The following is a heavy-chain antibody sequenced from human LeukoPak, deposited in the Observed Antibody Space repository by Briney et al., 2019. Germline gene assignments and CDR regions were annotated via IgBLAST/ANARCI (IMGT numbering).Heavy chain of an antibody. CDR1: GGSISSGGYY. Sequence: SQTLSLTCTVSGGSISSGGYYWSWIRQHPGKGLEWIGYIYYSGSTYYNPSLKSRVTISVDTSKNQFSLKLSSVTAADTAVYYCARDPYNTLGNYGMDVWGQGTTVTVSS. CDR3: ARDPYNTLGNYGMDV. V-gene: IGHV4-31*03. D-gene: IGHD3-16*01. J-gene: IGHJ6*02. CDR2: IYYSGST.